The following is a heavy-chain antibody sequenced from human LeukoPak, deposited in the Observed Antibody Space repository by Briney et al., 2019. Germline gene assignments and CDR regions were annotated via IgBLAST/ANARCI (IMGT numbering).Heavy chain of an antibody. CDR2: ISGSGGST. Sequence: GGSLRLSCAAPGFTFSSYAMSWVRQAPGKGLEWVSAISGSGGSTYYADSVKGRFTISRDNSKNTLYLQMNSLRAEDTAVYYCAKDPPIAAAIPQNWFDPWGQGTLVTVSS. V-gene: IGHV3-23*01. CDR1: GFTFSSYA. D-gene: IGHD6-13*01. J-gene: IGHJ5*02. CDR3: AKDPPIAAAIPQNWFDP.